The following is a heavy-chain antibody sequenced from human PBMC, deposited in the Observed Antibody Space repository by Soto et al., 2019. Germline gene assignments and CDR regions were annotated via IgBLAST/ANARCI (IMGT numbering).Heavy chain of an antibody. J-gene: IGHJ6*02. V-gene: IGHV4-30-4*01. CDR3: ARDRGSSEYYYYYYGMDV. CDR1: GGSISSGDYY. CDR2: IYYSGST. Sequence: SETLSLTCTVSGGSISSGDYYWSWIRQPPGKGLEWIGYIYYSGSTYYNPSLKSRVTISVDTSKNQFSLKLSSVTAADTAVYYCARDRGSSEYYYYYYGMDVWGQGTTVTVSS. D-gene: IGHD2-2*01.